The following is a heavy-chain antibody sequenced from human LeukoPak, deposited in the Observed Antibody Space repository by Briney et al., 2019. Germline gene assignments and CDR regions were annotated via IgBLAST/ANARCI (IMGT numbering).Heavy chain of an antibody. V-gene: IGHV5-51*01. Sequence: GESLKISCKGSGYSFISHWIGWVRQMPGKGLEWMGIIYPGDCETKYNASFQGQVTISADKSISTAYLQWSSLKASDTAMYYCARRVGGYDSWGQGTLVTVSS. CDR2: IYPGDCET. CDR1: GYSFISHW. CDR3: ARRVGGYDS. J-gene: IGHJ5*02. D-gene: IGHD5-12*01.